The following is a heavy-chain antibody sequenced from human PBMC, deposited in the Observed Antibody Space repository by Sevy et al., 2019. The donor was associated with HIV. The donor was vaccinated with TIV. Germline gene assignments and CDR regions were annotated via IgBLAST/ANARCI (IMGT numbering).Heavy chain of an antibody. D-gene: IGHD3-22*01. Sequence: ASVKVSCKVSGYTLTQLSMHWVRQAPGKGLEWMGSFDPEDGEILYAQKFQGRVTMTEDTSTDTAYMELSSQRSEDTAVYYCATTKDYYDSSASPFDYWGQGTLVTVSS. V-gene: IGHV1-24*01. CDR1: GYTLTQLS. CDR2: FDPEDGEI. J-gene: IGHJ4*02. CDR3: ATTKDYYDSSASPFDY.